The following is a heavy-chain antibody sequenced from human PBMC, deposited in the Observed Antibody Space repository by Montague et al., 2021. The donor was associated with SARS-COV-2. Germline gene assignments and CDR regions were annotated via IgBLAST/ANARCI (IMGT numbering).Heavy chain of an antibody. CDR2: MNPNSGNT. D-gene: IGHD3-22*01. CDR1: GYTFTSYD. Sequence: SVKVSCKASGYTFTSYDINWVRQAPGHGLEWMGWMNPNSGNTGYAQKFQGRVTMTRNTSISTAYMELTSLRSEDTALYYCARAYDSSGWLDYWGQGTLVTVSS. CDR3: ARAYDSSGWLDY. V-gene: IGHV1-8*02. J-gene: IGHJ4*02.